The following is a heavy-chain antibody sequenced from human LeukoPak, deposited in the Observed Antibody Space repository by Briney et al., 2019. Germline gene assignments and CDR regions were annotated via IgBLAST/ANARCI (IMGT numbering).Heavy chain of an antibody. D-gene: IGHD2-2*02. Sequence: ASVKVSCKASGGTFSSYTISWVRQAPGQGLEWMGRIIPILGIANYAQKFQGRVTLTADKSTSTAYMELSSLRSEDTAVYYCAAEGDIVVVPAAISRYNGFDPWGQGTLVTVSS. J-gene: IGHJ5*02. CDR1: GGTFSSYT. V-gene: IGHV1-69*02. CDR2: IIPILGIA. CDR3: AAEGDIVVVPAAISRYNGFDP.